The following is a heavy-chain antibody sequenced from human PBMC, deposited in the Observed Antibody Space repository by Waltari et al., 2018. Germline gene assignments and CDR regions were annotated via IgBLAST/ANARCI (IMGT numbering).Heavy chain of an antibody. V-gene: IGHV4-61*09. CDR3: AREEDDHDISAYHF. D-gene: IGHD3-22*01. CDR2: IYTSGST. CDR1: GGSISSGSYY. Sequence: QVQLQESGPGLVKPSQTLSLTCSVSGGSISSGSYYWGWIRQPAGKGLEWIGHIYTSGSTNYNPSLESRVTISVDTSKNQCSLKLSSVTAADTAVYYCAREEDDHDISAYHFWGQGTLVTVSS. J-gene: IGHJ4*02.